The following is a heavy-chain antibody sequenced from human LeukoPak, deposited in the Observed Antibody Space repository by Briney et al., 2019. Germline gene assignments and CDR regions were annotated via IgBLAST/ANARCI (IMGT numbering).Heavy chain of an antibody. CDR2: IYSGGST. J-gene: IGHJ4*02. CDR1: GFTVSSNY. Sequence: GGSLRLSCAASGFTVSSNYMSWVRQAPGKGLEWVSVIYSGGSTYYADSVKGRFTISRDNSKNTLYLQMNSLRAEDTAVYYCAKGRATAGTANDYWGQGTLVTVSS. CDR3: AKGRATAGTANDY. V-gene: IGHV3-66*01. D-gene: IGHD6-13*01.